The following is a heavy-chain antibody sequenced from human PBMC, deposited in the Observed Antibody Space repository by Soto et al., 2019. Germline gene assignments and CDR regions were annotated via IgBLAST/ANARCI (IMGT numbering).Heavy chain of an antibody. CDR2: IWHDGSNR. J-gene: IGHJ4*02. D-gene: IGHD6-19*01. Sequence: GGSLRLSWVASALTFSYDGMHWVRQAPGKGLEWVAVIWHDGSNRYYADSVNGRFTISRDNSKNTLYLQMNSLRDEDTAVYFCARDTRIALADEGAFDYWGQGTLVTVSS. CDR1: ALTFSYDG. CDR3: ARDTRIALADEGAFDY. V-gene: IGHV3-33*01.